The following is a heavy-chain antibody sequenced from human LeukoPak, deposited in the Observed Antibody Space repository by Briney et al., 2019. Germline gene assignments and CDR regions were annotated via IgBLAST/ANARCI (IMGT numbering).Heavy chain of an antibody. Sequence: GGSLRLSCAASGFTLSSYGMSWVRQAPGKGLEWVSAISGSGGSTYYADSVKGRFTISRDNSKNTLYLQMNSLRAEDTAVYYCAKDTYYYGSGSYFPYGFDYWGQGTLVTVSS. J-gene: IGHJ4*02. CDR1: GFTLSSYG. D-gene: IGHD3-10*01. V-gene: IGHV3-23*01. CDR2: ISGSGGST. CDR3: AKDTYYYGSGSYFPYGFDY.